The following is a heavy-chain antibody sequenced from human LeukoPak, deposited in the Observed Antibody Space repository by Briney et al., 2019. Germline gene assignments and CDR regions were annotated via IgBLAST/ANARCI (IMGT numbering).Heavy chain of an antibody. Sequence: ASVKVSCKASGYTFTSYGISWVRQATGQGLEWMGRMNPNSGNTGYAQKFQGRVTMTRNTSISTAYMELSSLRSEDTAVYYCARRYSSGLYAYYYYGMDVWGQGTTVTVSS. D-gene: IGHD6-19*01. CDR1: GYTFTSYG. V-gene: IGHV1-8*02. J-gene: IGHJ6*02. CDR2: MNPNSGNT. CDR3: ARRYSSGLYAYYYYGMDV.